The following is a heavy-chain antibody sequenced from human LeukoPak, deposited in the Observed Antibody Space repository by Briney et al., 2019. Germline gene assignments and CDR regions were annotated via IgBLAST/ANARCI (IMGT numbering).Heavy chain of an antibody. CDR2: IYHCGST. V-gene: IGHV4-39*07. CDR1: GGSISSSTYY. D-gene: IGHD2-2*01. CDR3: ARDERYCSSTSCYFRFDP. Sequence: PSETLSLTCTVSGGSISSSTYYWGWIRQPPGKGLEWIGSIYHCGSTNYNPSLKSRVTISVDTSKNQFSLKLSSVTAADTAVYYCARDERYCSSTSCYFRFDPWGQGTLVTVSS. J-gene: IGHJ5*02.